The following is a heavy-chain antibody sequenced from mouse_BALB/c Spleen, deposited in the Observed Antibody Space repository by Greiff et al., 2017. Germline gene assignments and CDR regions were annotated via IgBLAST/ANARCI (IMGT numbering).Heavy chain of an antibody. J-gene: IGHJ4*01. CDR3: ARRESYYYAMDY. CDR2: IYPGDGDT. CDR1: GYAFSSSW. Sequence: QVQLQQSGPELVKPGASVKISCKASGYAFSSSWMNWVKQRPGQVLEWIGRIYPGDGDTNYNGKFKGKATLTADKSSSTAYMQLSSLTSVDSAVYFCARRESYYYAMDYWGQGTSVTVSS. V-gene: IGHV1-82*01.